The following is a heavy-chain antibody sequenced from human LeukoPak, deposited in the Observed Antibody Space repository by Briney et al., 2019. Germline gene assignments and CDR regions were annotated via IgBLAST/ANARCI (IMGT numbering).Heavy chain of an antibody. CDR1: GFTFSSYC. V-gene: IGHV3-21*01. D-gene: IGHD3-22*01. CDR2: ISSSSSYI. CDR3: ARNQEIDYYDSSGFYWGVEY. J-gene: IGHJ4*02. Sequence: GGSLRLSCAASGFTFSSYCMNWVRQAPGKGLEWVSSISSSSSYIYYADSVKGRFTISRDNAKNSLYLQMNSLRVEDTAVYYCARNQEIDYYDSSGFYWGVEYWGQGTLVTVSS.